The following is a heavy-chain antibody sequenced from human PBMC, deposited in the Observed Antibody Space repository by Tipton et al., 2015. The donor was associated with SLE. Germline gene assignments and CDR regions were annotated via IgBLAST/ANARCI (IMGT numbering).Heavy chain of an antibody. Sequence: SLRLSCAASGFTFSSYAMSWVRQAPGKGLEWVAVIWYDGSNKYYADSVKGRFTISRDNSKNTLYLQMNSLRAEDTAVYYCARDLITMYFDYWGQGTLVTVSS. CDR3: ARDLITMYFDY. J-gene: IGHJ4*02. V-gene: IGHV3-33*08. CDR2: IWYDGSNK. CDR1: GFTFSSYA. D-gene: IGHD3-16*01.